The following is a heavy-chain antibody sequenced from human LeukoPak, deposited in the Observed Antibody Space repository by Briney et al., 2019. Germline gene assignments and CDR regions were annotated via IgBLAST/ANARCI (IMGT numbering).Heavy chain of an antibody. CDR2: IYSSGTT. CDR1: GVSISTYY. D-gene: IGHD2-15*01. CDR3: ARALRVVVAATPADLDY. V-gene: IGHV4-59*01. J-gene: IGHJ4*02. Sequence: SETLSLTCTVSGVSISTYYWSWIRQPPGKGLEWIGYIYSSGTTNYNPSLKSRVTISIDTSKNEFSLRLTSVTAADTAVYYCARALRVVVAATPADLDYWGQGTLVTVSS.